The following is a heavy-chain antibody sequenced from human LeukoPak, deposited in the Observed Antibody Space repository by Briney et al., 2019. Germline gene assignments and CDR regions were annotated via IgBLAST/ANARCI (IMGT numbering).Heavy chain of an antibody. V-gene: IGHV4-4*02. CDR2: IYHSGST. CDR1: GGSISSSNW. CDR3: ARSPGQYSTSTYKY. D-gene: IGHD2-2*01. J-gene: IGHJ4*02. Sequence: SETLSLTCAVSGGSISSSNWWSWVRQPPGKGLEWIGEIYHSGSTNYNPSLKSRVTISVDKSKNQFSLKLSSETAADTAVYYCARSPGQYSTSTYKYWGQGTLVSVSS.